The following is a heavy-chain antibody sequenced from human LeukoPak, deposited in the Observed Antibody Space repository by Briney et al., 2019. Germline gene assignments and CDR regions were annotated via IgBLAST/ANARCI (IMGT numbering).Heavy chain of an antibody. V-gene: IGHV4-4*02. J-gene: IGHJ5*02. D-gene: IGHD6-13*01. Sequence: PSGTLSLTCAVSGGSISSSNWWSWVRQPPGKGLVWIGCIYYSGSTYYNPSLKSRVTISVDTSKNQFSLKLSSVTAADTAVYYCASSSSWYYWFDPWGQGTLVTVSS. CDR1: GGSISSSNW. CDR2: IYYSGST. CDR3: ASSSSWYYWFDP.